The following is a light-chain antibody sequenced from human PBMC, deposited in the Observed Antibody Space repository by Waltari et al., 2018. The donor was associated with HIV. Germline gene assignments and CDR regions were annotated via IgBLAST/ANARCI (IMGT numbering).Light chain of an antibody. J-gene: IGKJ1*01. CDR1: QSVSNNY. CDR3: QQYGGSPWT. V-gene: IGKV3-20*01. CDR2: GAS. Sequence: EIVLTQSPGTLSLSPGDRAILSCRASQSVSNNYLAWYQQKPGQAPRLLIYGASSRATDIPDRFSGSGSGTDFTLTISRLEPEDFAVYYCQQYGGSPWTFGQGTKVEIK.